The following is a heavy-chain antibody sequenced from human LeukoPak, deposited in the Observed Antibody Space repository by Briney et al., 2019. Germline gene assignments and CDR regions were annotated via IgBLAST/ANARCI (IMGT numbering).Heavy chain of an antibody. V-gene: IGHV4-59*01. CDR2: IYHSGST. Sequence: SETLSLTCTVSGRSISSYYWSWLRQSPGKGREWIGHIYHSGSTNYNPSLKSRVTMSVDRSKNQFSLKLSSVTAADTALYYCARKGDRVSAGFFDYWGQGTLVTVSS. D-gene: IGHD3-16*01. CDR3: ARKGDRVSAGFFDY. J-gene: IGHJ4*02. CDR1: GRSISSYY.